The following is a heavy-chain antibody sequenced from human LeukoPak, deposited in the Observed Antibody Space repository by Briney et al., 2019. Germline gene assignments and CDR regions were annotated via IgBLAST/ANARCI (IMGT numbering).Heavy chain of an antibody. Sequence: NPGGSLRLSCAASGFTFSSYAMNWVRQAPGKGLEWVSGISGSGDSTYYTDSVKGRFTISRDKSKNTLYAQMNSLRPEDTAVYYCARSDSGWYTARHWGQGTLVTVSS. V-gene: IGHV3-23*01. CDR3: ARSDSGWYTARH. D-gene: IGHD6-19*01. CDR1: GFTFSSYA. CDR2: ISGSGDST. J-gene: IGHJ4*02.